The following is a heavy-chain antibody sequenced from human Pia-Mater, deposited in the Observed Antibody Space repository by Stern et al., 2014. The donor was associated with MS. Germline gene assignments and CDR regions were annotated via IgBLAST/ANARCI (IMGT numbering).Heavy chain of an antibody. CDR1: GGTFSDNA. J-gene: IGHJ5*01. V-gene: IGHV1-69*01. CDR3: ARGAYCGGDCYWGWFDS. D-gene: IGHD2-21*02. CDR2: IIPIFGAA. Sequence: VQLLESGAEVKKPGSSVKVSCKVSGGTFSDNAFSWVRQAPGQGLAWMGGIIPIFGAADYAQNFQGRVTITADESTSTVYMEMSSLRSEDTAVYHCARGAYCGGDCYWGWFDSWGQGTLVTVSS.